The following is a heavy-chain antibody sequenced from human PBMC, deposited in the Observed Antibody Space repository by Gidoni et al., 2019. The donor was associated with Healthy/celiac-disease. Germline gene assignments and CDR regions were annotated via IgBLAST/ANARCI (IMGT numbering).Heavy chain of an antibody. CDR3: ARSFRGYCSGGSCYSDYYYYYMDV. CDR2: ISSSSSYI. D-gene: IGHD2-15*01. CDR1: GFTFSSYS. J-gene: IGHJ6*03. V-gene: IGHV3-21*01. Sequence: EVQLVESGGGLVKPGGSLRLSCAASGFTFSSYSLNWVRQSPGKGLEWVSSISSSSSYIYYADSVKGRFTISRDNAKNSLYLQMNSLRAEDTAVYYCARSFRGYCSGGSCYSDYYYYYMDVWGKGTTVTVSS.